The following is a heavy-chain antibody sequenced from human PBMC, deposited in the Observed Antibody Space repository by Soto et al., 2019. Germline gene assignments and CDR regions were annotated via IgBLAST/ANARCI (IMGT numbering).Heavy chain of an antibody. V-gene: IGHV3-13*01. D-gene: IGHD6-19*01. CDR3: GRGTSSGYYYMDV. Sequence: EVQLVESGGGLVQPGGSLRLSCAASGFTFSSYDMHWVRQATGEGLEWVSAIGTAGDTYYPGSVKGRCTISRENAKNNLYLQRNSVRAGDTAVYYCGRGTSSGYYYMDVWGKGTMVTVSS. CDR2: IGTAGDT. J-gene: IGHJ6*03. CDR1: GFTFSSYD.